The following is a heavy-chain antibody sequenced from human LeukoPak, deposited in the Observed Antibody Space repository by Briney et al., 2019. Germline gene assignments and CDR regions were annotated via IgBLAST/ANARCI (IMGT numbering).Heavy chain of an antibody. CDR2: ILSTGLT. D-gene: IGHD5-12*01. Sequence: SETLSLTCSVSGASTSLHYWSWIRQSPGKGLEWIGNILSTGLTHYNPSLKSRVTISVDTSKNQFSLKLSSVTAADTAVYYCARDYSGWYYFDYWGQGTLVTVSS. V-gene: IGHV4-59*11. CDR3: ARDYSGWYYFDY. J-gene: IGHJ4*02. CDR1: GASTSLHY.